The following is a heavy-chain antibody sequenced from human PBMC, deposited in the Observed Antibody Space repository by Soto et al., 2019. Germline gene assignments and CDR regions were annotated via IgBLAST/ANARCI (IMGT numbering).Heavy chain of an antibody. CDR1: GFTFSSYG. V-gene: IGHV3-33*01. D-gene: IGHD3-10*01. Sequence: GGSLRLSCAASGFTFSSYGMHWVRQAPGKGLEWVAVIWYDGSNKYYADSVKGRFTISRDNSKNTLYLQMNSLRAEDTAVYYCARDMGGSGSYYNPRFGGYGMDVWGQGTTVTVSS. CDR3: ARDMGGSGSYYNPRFGGYGMDV. J-gene: IGHJ6*02. CDR2: IWYDGSNK.